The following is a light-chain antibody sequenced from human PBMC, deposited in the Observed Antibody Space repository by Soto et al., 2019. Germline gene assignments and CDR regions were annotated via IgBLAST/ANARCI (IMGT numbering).Light chain of an antibody. CDR1: QSVGSN. Sequence: EVVMTQSPASLSVSPGERTTLSCRASQSVGSNLAWYQQKPGQSPRLLIYSTSTRATGIPARFSGSGSGTEFTLTISSLQSEDFAVYYCQQYYSTPPLTFGGGTKVEIK. J-gene: IGKJ4*01. V-gene: IGKV3-15*01. CDR3: QQYYSTPPLT. CDR2: STS.